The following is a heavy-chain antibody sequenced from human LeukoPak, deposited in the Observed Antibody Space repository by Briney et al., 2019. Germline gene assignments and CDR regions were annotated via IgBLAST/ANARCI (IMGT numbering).Heavy chain of an antibody. J-gene: IGHJ5*02. CDR1: GFTFSSYA. CDR2: ISGSGGST. V-gene: IGHV3-23*01. Sequence: GGSLRLSCAASGFTFSSYAMSWVRQAPGKGLEWVSAISGSGGSTYYADSVKGRFTISRDNAKNTLYLQMNSPRAEDTAVYYCAKKGGPGSFDPWGQGTLVTVSS. D-gene: IGHD3-16*01. CDR3: AKKGGPGSFDP.